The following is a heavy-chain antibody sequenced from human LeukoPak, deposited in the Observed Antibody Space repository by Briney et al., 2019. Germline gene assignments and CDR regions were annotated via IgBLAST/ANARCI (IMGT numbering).Heavy chain of an antibody. CDR1: GGSISSSSYY. CDR2: IYYSGSA. Sequence: SQTLSLTCTVSGGSISSSSYYWGWIRQPPGKGLEWIGSIYYSGSAYYNPSLKSRVTISVDTSKNQFSLKLSSVTAADTAVYYCARGDLGYCSSTSCYPLDYWGQGTQVTDSS. CDR3: ARGDLGYCSSTSCYPLDY. J-gene: IGHJ4*02. V-gene: IGHV4-39*01. D-gene: IGHD2-2*01.